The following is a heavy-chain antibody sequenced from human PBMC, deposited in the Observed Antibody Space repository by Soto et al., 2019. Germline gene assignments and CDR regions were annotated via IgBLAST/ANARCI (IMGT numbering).Heavy chain of an antibody. CDR1: GYTFTSYA. CDR2: INAGNGNT. Sequence: QVQLVQSGAEVKKPGASAKVSCKASGYTFTSYAMHWVRQAPGQRLEWMGWINAGNGNTKYSQKFQGRVTITRDTSGRIAYMKLSSRRSEDRAVYYCAREFIVGAWGQGPLVTVSS. CDR3: AREFIVGA. V-gene: IGHV1-3*01. J-gene: IGHJ5*02. D-gene: IGHD1-26*01.